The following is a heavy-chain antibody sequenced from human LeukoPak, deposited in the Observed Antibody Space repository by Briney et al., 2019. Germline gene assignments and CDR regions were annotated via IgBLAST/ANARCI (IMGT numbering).Heavy chain of an antibody. CDR1: GYTFTGYY. V-gene: IGHV1-2*02. J-gene: IGHJ4*02. CDR3: ARDLWGGELLGYFDY. D-gene: IGHD1-26*01. Sequence: GASVKVSCKASGYTFTGYYMHWVRQAPGQGLEWMGWINPNSGGTNYAQKFQGRVTMTRDTSISTAYMELSRLRSGDTAVYYCARDLWGGELLGYFDYWGQGTLVTVSS. CDR2: INPNSGGT.